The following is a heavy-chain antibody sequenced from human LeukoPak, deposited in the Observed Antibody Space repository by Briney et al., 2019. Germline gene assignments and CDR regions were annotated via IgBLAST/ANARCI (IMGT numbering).Heavy chain of an antibody. D-gene: IGHD2-2*01. J-gene: IGHJ3*02. V-gene: IGHV1-69*13. CDR3: AREGGSYCSSTSCPDAFDI. CDR1: GGTFSSYA. CDR2: IIPIFGTA. Sequence: SVKVSCKASGGTFSSYAISWVRQAPGQGLEWMGGIIPIFGTANYAQKFQGRVTITADESTSTAYMELSSLRSEDTAVYYCAREGGSYCSSTSCPDAFDIWGQGTMVTVSS.